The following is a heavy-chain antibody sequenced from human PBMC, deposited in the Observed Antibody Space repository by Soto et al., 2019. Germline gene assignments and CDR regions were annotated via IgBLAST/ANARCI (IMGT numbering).Heavy chain of an antibody. CDR2: ISSNSAYI. V-gene: IGHV3-21*01. CDR3: TRDASRDSSARGWFDP. J-gene: IGHJ5*02. D-gene: IGHD6-13*01. CDR1: GFTFRSFT. Sequence: GGSLRLSCAAAGFTFRSFTMNWVRQAPGKGLEWVSTISSNSAYIYYTDALRGRFTISRDNAKNSLHLQMNSLRAEDTAVYYCTRDASRDSSARGWFDPWGPGTLVTVSS.